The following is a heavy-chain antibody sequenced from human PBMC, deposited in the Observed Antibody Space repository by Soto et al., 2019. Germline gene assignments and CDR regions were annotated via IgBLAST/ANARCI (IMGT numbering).Heavy chain of an antibody. D-gene: IGHD2-2*01. CDR1: GGSISSSNW. CDR3: ATRPYCSRTSCYSFDP. CDR2: IYHSGST. V-gene: IGHV4-4*02. Sequence: QVQLQESGPGLVNPSGTLSLTCAVSGGSISSSNWWSWVRQPPGKGLKWIGEIYHSGSTNYNPSLKSRITISVDTSKIQCSLKRSSVTAADTAVYYCATRPYCSRTSCYSFDPWGQGTLVTVSS. J-gene: IGHJ5*02.